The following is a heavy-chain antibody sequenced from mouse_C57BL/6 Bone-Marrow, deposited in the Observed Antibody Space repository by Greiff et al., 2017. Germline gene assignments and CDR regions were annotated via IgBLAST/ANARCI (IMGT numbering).Heavy chain of an antibody. CDR2: IRNKANNHAT. Sequence: EVKLVESGGGLVQPGGSMKLSCAASGFTFSDAWMDWVRQSPEKGLEWVAEIRNKANNHATYYAESVKGRFTISRDDSKSSVYLQMNSLRAEDTGIYYCAKVDGLYYFDYWGQGTTLTVAS. D-gene: IGHD2-3*01. J-gene: IGHJ2*01. CDR1: GFTFSDAW. CDR3: AKVDGLYYFDY. V-gene: IGHV6-6*01.